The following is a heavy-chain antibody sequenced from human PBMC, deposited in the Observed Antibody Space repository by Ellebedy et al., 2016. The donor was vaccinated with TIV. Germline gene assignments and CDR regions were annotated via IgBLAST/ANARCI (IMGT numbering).Heavy chain of an antibody. Sequence: GGSLRLSXAASGFTFSSYSMNWVRQAPGKGLEWVSSISSSSSYIYYADSVKGRFTISRDNAKNSLYLQMNSLRAEDTALYYCAKDSLGGVGATTVFDYWGQGTLVTVSS. CDR2: ISSSSSYI. D-gene: IGHD1-26*01. J-gene: IGHJ4*02. CDR3: AKDSLGGVGATTVFDY. V-gene: IGHV3-21*04. CDR1: GFTFSSYS.